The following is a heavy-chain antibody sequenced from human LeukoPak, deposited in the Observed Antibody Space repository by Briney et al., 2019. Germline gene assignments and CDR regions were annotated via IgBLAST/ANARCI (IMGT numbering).Heavy chain of an antibody. D-gene: IGHD3-22*01. CDR1: GFTFSSYA. J-gene: IGHJ4*02. V-gene: IGHV3-23*01. Sequence: GGSLRLSCAASGFTFSSYAMRWVRQAPGKGLEWVSAISGSGGSTYYADSVKGRFTISRDNSKNTLYLQMNSLRAEDTAVYYCAKDSTPYYYDSSGYYFDWGQGTLVTVSS. CDR3: AKDSTPYYYDSSGYYFD. CDR2: ISGSGGST.